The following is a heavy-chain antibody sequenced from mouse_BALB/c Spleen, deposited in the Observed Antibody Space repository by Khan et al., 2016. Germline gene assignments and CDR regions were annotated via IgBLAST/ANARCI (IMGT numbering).Heavy chain of an antibody. J-gene: IGHJ2*01. Sequence: QVQLKQSGPELVKPGASVKMSCKASGYTFTDCVINWVKQRTGQGLEWIGEIYPVSGSTYDNEKFKGKATLTADKSSHSAYMQLSSLTSEDSAVDVCARRDYFDDWGQGTTLTVSS. V-gene: IGHV1-77*01. CDR2: IYPVSGST. CDR3: ARRDYFDD. CDR1: GYTFTDCV.